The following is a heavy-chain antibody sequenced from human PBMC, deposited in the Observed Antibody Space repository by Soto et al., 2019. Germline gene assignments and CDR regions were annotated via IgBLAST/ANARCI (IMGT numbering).Heavy chain of an antibody. CDR3: AREDCSSTSCYAYFDY. Sequence: ASVKVSCKASGGTFSSYVITGVRQAPGQGLEWMGVINPIGGTANYAQKFQGRVTMTRDTSTSTAYMELSSLRSEDTAVYYCAREDCSSTSCYAYFDYWRQGTLVTISS. CDR2: INPIGGTA. D-gene: IGHD2-2*01. V-gene: IGHV1-69*05. J-gene: IGHJ4*02. CDR1: GGTFSSYV.